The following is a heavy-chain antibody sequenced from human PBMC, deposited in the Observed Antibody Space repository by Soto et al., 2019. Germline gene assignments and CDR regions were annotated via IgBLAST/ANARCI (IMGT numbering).Heavy chain of an antibody. V-gene: IGHV3-30*18. CDR3: AKAQPSIVVVPAAIDY. Sequence: GGSLRLSCAASGFTFSSYGMHWVRQAPGKGLEWVAVISYDGGNKYYADSVKGRFTISRDNSKNTLYLQMNSLRAEDTAVYYCAKAQPSIVVVPAAIDYWGQGTLVTVAS. D-gene: IGHD2-2*01. J-gene: IGHJ4*02. CDR2: ISYDGGNK. CDR1: GFTFSSYG.